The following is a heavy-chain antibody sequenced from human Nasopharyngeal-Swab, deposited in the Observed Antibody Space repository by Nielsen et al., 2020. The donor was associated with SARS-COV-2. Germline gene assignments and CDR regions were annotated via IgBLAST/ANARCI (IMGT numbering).Heavy chain of an antibody. CDR2: IYHSGST. J-gene: IGHJ4*02. V-gene: IGHV4-38-2*02. D-gene: IGHD4-17*01. CDR3: ARDGYGDYGLDY. Sequence: WIRQPPGKGLEWIGSIYHSGSTYYNPSLKSRVTISVDTSKNQLSLKLSSVTAADTAVYYCARDGYGDYGLDYWGQGTLVTVSS.